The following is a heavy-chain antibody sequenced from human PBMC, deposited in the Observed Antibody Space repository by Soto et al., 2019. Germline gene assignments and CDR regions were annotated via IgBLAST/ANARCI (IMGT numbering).Heavy chain of an antibody. CDR2: IIPIFGTA. J-gene: IGHJ6*02. CDR1: GGTFSSYA. CDR3: ATRPNDSIRPYYYYGMDV. D-gene: IGHD3-22*01. Sequence: QVQLVQSGAAVKKPGSSVKVSCKASGGTFSSYAISWVRQAPGQGLEWMGGIIPIFGTANYAQKFQGRVTITADESTSTAYMELSSLRSEDTAVYYCATRPNDSIRPYYYYGMDVWGQGTTVTVSS. V-gene: IGHV1-69*12.